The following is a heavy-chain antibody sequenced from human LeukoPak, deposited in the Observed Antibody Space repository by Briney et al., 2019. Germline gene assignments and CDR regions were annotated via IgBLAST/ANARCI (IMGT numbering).Heavy chain of an antibody. Sequence: GGSLRLFCAASGFTFSSYAMSWVRQAPGKGLEWVAVISYDGSNKYYADSVKGRFTISRDNSKNTLYLQMNSLRAEDTAVYYCARGSITMVRGVIIGPADYWGQGTLVTVSS. CDR3: ARGSITMVRGVIIGPADY. CDR1: GFTFSSYA. V-gene: IGHV3-30-3*01. D-gene: IGHD3-10*01. J-gene: IGHJ4*02. CDR2: ISYDGSNK.